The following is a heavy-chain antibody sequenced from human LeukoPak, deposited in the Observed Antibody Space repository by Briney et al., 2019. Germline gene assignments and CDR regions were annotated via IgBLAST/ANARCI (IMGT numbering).Heavy chain of an antibody. CDR3: AAGVIDILTGFPTLDIDY. CDR2: IVVGSGNT. D-gene: IGHD3-9*01. Sequence: SVKVSCKASGFTFTSSAMQWVRQARGQRLEWIGWIVVGSGNTNYAQKFQERVTITRDMSTSTAYMELSSLRSEDTAVYYCAAGVIDILTGFPTLDIDYWGQGTLVTVSS. CDR1: GFTFTSSA. V-gene: IGHV1-58*02. J-gene: IGHJ4*02.